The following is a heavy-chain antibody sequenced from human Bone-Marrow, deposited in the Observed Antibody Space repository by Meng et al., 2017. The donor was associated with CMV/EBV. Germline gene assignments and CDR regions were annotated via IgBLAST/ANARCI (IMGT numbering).Heavy chain of an antibody. D-gene: IGHD3-10*01. V-gene: IGHV3-53*01. Sequence: GESLKISCSASGFTVSSRYMNWVRQAPGKGPEWVSIIYASGTAYYADSVKGRFTISRDNLKNTLYLQMDSLRAEDTAVYYCARDRGGLMYYFDYWGQGTLVTVSS. J-gene: IGHJ4*02. CDR1: GFTVSSRY. CDR3: ARDRGGLMYYFDY. CDR2: IYASGTA.